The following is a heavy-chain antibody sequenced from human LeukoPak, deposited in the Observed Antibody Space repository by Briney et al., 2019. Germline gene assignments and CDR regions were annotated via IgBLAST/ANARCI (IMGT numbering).Heavy chain of an antibody. J-gene: IGHJ5*02. D-gene: IGHD1-7*01. V-gene: IGHV1-18*01. Sequence: ASVKVSCKASGYTFTSCGISWVRQAPGQGLEWMGWISAYNGNTNYAQKLQGRVTMTTDTSTSTAYMELRSLRSDDTAVYYCARGVYNWNYYWFDPWGQGTLVTVSS. CDR2: ISAYNGNT. CDR3: ARGVYNWNYYWFDP. CDR1: GYTFTSCG.